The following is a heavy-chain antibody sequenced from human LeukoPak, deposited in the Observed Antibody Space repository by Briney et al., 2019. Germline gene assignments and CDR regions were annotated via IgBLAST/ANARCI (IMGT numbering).Heavy chain of an antibody. CDR1: GFTFSSYA. D-gene: IGHD4/OR15-4a*01. J-gene: IGHJ4*02. CDR2: IKQDGGEK. V-gene: IGHV3-7*01. Sequence: AGGSLRLSCAASGFTFSSYAMSWVRQAPGKGLEWVANIKQDGGEKFYVDSVRGRFTISRDNAKNSLYLQMNSLRAEDTAVYYCAREDHSNYNYWGQGTLVTVSS. CDR3: AREDHSNYNY.